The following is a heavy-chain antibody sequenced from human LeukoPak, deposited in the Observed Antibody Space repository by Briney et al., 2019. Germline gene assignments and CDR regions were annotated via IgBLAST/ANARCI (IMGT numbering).Heavy chain of an antibody. D-gene: IGHD2-15*01. CDR2: ISSSSVYI. V-gene: IGHV3-21*01. Sequence: GGSLRLSCAASGSTVSDHYMDWVRQAPGKGPEWVSSISSSSVYIDYADSVKGRFTISRDNAKNSLYLQMASLRAEDTAVYYCARDVGKAYFDYWGQGTLVTVSS. CDR1: GSTVSDHY. CDR3: ARDVGKAYFDY. J-gene: IGHJ4*02.